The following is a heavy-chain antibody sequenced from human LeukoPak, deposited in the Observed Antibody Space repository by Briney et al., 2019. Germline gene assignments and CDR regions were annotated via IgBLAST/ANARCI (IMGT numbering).Heavy chain of an antibody. CDR1: GFTFSSFW. J-gene: IGHJ4*02. Sequence: GGSLRLSCVASGFTFSSFWMSWVRQAPGKGLEWVGRIKSKTDGGTTDYAAPVKGRFTISRDDSKNTLYLQMNSLKTEDTAVYYCTTIFLSYSGSYYRHWGQGTLVTVSS. D-gene: IGHD1-26*01. V-gene: IGHV3-15*01. CDR2: IKSKTDGGTT. CDR3: TTIFLSYSGSYYRH.